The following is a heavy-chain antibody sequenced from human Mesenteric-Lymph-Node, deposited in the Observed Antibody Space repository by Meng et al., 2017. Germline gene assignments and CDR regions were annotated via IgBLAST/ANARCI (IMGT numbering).Heavy chain of an antibody. CDR3: ARGLKSSSAFDY. V-gene: IGHV4-59*01. CDR1: GGSISSYY. J-gene: IGHJ4*02. CDR2: IYYSGST. Sequence: SETLSLTCTVSGGSISSYYWSWIRQPPGKGLEWIGYIYYSGSTNYNPSLKSRVTISVDTSKNQFSLKLSSVTAADTAVYYCARGLKSSSAFDYWGQGTLVTVSS.